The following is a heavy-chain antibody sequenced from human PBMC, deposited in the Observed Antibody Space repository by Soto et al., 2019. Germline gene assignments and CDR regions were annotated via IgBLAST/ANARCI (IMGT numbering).Heavy chain of an antibody. Sequence: QVQLVESGGGVVQPGRSLRLSCAASGFTFSSYGMHWVRQAPGKGLEWVAVISYDGSNKYYADSVKGRFTISRDNSKNTLYLQMNSLRAEDTAVYYCAKDPSSVVITTWGYFVYWGQGTLVTVSS. D-gene: IGHD3-22*01. CDR2: ISYDGSNK. V-gene: IGHV3-30*18. CDR1: GFTFSSYG. CDR3: AKDPSSVVITTWGYFVY. J-gene: IGHJ4*02.